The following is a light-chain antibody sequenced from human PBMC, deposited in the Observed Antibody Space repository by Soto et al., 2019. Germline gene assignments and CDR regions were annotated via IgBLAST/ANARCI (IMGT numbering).Light chain of an antibody. J-gene: IGKJ2*01. Sequence: DIQMTQSPSSVSASVGDRVTITCRASQGISSWLAWYQQKPGKAPKLLIFGASNLHSGVPSRFSGSGAGTDFTLTISSLQPEDFAPYYCRQANSFPYTFGQGTTLEIK. CDR3: RQANSFPYT. CDR1: QGISSW. V-gene: IGKV1-12*01. CDR2: GAS.